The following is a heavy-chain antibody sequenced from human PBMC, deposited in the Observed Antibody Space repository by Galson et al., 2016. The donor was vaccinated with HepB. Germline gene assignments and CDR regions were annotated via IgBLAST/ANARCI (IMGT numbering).Heavy chain of an antibody. D-gene: IGHD4-11*01. V-gene: IGHV3-23*01. Sequence: SLRLSCAASGFTFINYAMSWVRQAPGNGLEWVSSISGRGVGTTYYADSVKGRFTISRDNSKNTLYLPMNSLRVEDTTVYYCATSDYDNFGPLGWFDPWGQGTQVTVAS. J-gene: IGHJ5*02. CDR3: ATSDYDNFGPLGWFDP. CDR2: ISGRGVGT. CDR1: GFTFINYA.